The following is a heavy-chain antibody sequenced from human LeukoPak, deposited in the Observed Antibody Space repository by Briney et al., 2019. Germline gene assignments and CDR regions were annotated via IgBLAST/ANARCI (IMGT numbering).Heavy chain of an antibody. CDR1: GFTFSSYA. Sequence: GGSLRLSCAASGFTFSSYAMHWVRQAPGKGLEWVAVISYDGSNKYYADSVKGRFTISRDNSMNTLYLQMNSLRAEDTAVYYCARSFYGAPPDAFDIWGQGTMVTVSS. V-gene: IGHV3-30-3*01. D-gene: IGHD4-17*01. CDR3: ARSFYGAPPDAFDI. CDR2: ISYDGSNK. J-gene: IGHJ3*02.